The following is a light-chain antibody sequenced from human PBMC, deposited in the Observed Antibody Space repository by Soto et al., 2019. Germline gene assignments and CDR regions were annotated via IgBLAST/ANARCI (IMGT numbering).Light chain of an antibody. J-gene: IGKJ4*01. CDR1: QSISSW. Sequence: DIQMTQSPSTLSASVGDRVTIICRASQSISSWLAWYQQKPGKAPKLLIYKASNLESGVPSRFSGSGSGTEFTLTISSLQPDDFATYYCQQYDSFPLTFGGGTKVE. CDR2: KAS. CDR3: QQYDSFPLT. V-gene: IGKV1-5*03.